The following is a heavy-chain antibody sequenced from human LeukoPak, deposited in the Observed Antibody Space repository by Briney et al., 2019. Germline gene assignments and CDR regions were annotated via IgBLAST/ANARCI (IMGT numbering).Heavy chain of an antibody. CDR3: ARVYRSSSGYCFDY. CDR2: IKQAGSEK. Sequence: PGGSLILFCAASGFTSSSYWMSWFRQAPGKGLEWVANIKQAGSEKYYVDSVKGRFIISRDNAKNSLYLQMNSLSGEDTAVYYCARVYRSSSGYCFDYWGQGTLVTVSS. CDR1: GFTSSSYW. D-gene: IGHD6-6*01. J-gene: IGHJ4*02. V-gene: IGHV3-7*01.